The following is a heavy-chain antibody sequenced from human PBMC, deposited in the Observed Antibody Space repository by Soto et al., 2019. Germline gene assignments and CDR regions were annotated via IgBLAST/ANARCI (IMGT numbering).Heavy chain of an antibody. CDR3: AKLGYETWSVDH. CDR1: GFTFSSYA. J-gene: IGHJ1*01. V-gene: IGHV3-23*01. Sequence: GGSLRLSCAASGFTFSSYAMSWVRQAPGKGLEWVSAISGSGGSTYYADSVRGRFTISRDNSKNTLYLQMNSLRAEDTAVYYFAKLGYETWSVDHWDQGTLVTISS. CDR2: ISGSGGST. D-gene: IGHD2-15*01.